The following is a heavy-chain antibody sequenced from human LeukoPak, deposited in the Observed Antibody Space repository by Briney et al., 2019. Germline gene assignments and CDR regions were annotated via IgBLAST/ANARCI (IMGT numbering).Heavy chain of an antibody. Sequence: GGSLRLSCAASGFTFSSYAMHWVRQAPGKGLEWVAVISYDGSNKYYADSVKGRFTISRDNSKNTLYLQMNSLRAEDTAVYYCARGPGQLWFSAFDIWGQGTMVTVSS. CDR2: ISYDGSNK. J-gene: IGHJ3*02. D-gene: IGHD5-18*01. V-gene: IGHV3-30-3*01. CDR1: GFTFSSYA. CDR3: ARGPGQLWFSAFDI.